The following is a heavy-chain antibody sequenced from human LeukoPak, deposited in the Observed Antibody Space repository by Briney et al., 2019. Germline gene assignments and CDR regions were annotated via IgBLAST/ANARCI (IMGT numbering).Heavy chain of an antibody. CDR3: AKEGGPGYCSSTSCYHNWFDP. J-gene: IGHJ5*02. CDR1: GFTFSSYS. V-gene: IGHV3-21*01. D-gene: IGHD2-2*01. Sequence: PGGSLRLSCAASGFTFSSYSMNWVRQAPGKGLEWVSSISSSSYYIYYADSVKGRFTISRDNSKNTLYLQMNSLRAEDTAVYYCAKEGGPGYCSSTSCYHNWFDPWGQGTLVTVSS. CDR2: ISSSSYYI.